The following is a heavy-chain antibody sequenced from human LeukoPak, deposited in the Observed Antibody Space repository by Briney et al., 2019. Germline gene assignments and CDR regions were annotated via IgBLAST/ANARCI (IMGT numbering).Heavy chain of an antibody. J-gene: IGHJ4*02. D-gene: IGHD3-3*01. CDR1: GFTFSSSA. CDR3: AKGAIFGVVIPDY. V-gene: IGHV3-23*01. CDR2: ISNNGGYT. Sequence: GGSLRLSCAASGFTFSSSAMSWVRQAPGKGLEWVSAISNNGGYTYYADSVQGRFTISRDNSKSTLCLQMNSLRAEDTAVYYCAKGAIFGVVIPDYWGQGTLVTVSS.